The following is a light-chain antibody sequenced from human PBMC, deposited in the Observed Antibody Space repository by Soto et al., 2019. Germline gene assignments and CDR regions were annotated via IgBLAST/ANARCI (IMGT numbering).Light chain of an antibody. CDR3: QQYNNWPRRT. V-gene: IGKV3-15*01. Sequence: EIVMTQSPATLSVSPGERATLSCRASQSVSSNLAWYQQKPGQAPRLLIYGASTRATGIPARFSGSGSGTEFTLTISSLQSEDSAVYYCQQYNNWPRRTFGQGTKLEIK. J-gene: IGKJ2*01. CDR1: QSVSSN. CDR2: GAS.